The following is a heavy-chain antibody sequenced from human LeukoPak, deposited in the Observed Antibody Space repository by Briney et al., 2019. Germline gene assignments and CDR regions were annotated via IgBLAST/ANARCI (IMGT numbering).Heavy chain of an antibody. CDR2: IFHSGSS. Sequence: NPSETLSLTCAVSGDSISSGDYSWSWIRQPSGKGLEWIGYIFHSGSSYYNPSLKSRVTISVDKSKNQFSLRLTSVTAADRAVYYCARELWFVNAPGSWFDPWGQGTLVTVSS. J-gene: IGHJ5*02. D-gene: IGHD3-10*01. V-gene: IGHV4-30-2*01. CDR1: GDSISSGDYS. CDR3: ARELWFVNAPGSWFDP.